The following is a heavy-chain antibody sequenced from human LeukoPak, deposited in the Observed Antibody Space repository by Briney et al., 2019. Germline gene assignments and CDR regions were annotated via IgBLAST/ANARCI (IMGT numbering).Heavy chain of an antibody. Sequence: PSETLSLTCAVYGGFFSGYYWSWIRQPPGKGLEWIGEINHSGSTNYNPSLKSRVTISVDTSKNQFSLKLSSVTAADTAVYYCAGNPRDIVVVPAAPLGYYCGMDVWGQGTTVTVSS. D-gene: IGHD2-2*01. CDR3: AGNPRDIVVVPAAPLGYYCGMDV. J-gene: IGHJ6*02. CDR2: INHSGST. CDR1: GGFFSGYY. V-gene: IGHV4-34*01.